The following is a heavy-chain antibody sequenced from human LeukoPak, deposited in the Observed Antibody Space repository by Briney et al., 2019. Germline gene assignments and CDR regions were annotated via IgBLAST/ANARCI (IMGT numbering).Heavy chain of an antibody. CDR2: ISPSGSTT. J-gene: IGHJ4*02. CDR1: GFTVSSNS. CDR3: AKIMALYCSGGTCNEIDY. V-gene: IGHV3-23*01. D-gene: IGHD2-15*01. Sequence: GGSLRLSCTVSGFTVSSNSMTWVRQAPGKGLEWVSSISPSGSTTYYADSVKGRFTISRDNSKNTLYLQMNSLRAEDTAVYYCAKIMALYCSGGTCNEIDYWGQGTLVTVSS.